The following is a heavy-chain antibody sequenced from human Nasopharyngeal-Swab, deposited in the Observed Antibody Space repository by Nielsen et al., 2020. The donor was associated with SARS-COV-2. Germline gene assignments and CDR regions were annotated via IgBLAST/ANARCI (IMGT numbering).Heavy chain of an antibody. Sequence: SETLSLTCTVSGGSISTHYWSWIRQSPGKGLEWIGYIHYSGTTNYNASLRSRLTISVDTSRNQLSLKLRSVTAADTAVYYCARFLWEREDTFDIWGQGTVVTVSS. CDR2: IHYSGTT. J-gene: IGHJ3*02. CDR1: GGSISTHY. V-gene: IGHV4-59*11. D-gene: IGHD1-26*01. CDR3: ARFLWEREDTFDI.